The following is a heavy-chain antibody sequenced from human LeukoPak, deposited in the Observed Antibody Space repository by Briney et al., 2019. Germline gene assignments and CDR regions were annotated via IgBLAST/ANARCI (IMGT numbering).Heavy chain of an antibody. CDR3: AKAALGYYDSSGYYYDGDDAFDI. Sequence: PGGSLRLSCAASGFTFSSYAMSWVRQAPGKGLEWVSAISGSGGSTYYADSVKGLFTISRDNSKNTLKLEMNSLRAEDTAVYYCAKAALGYYDSSGYYYDGDDAFDIWGQGTMVTVSS. V-gene: IGHV3-23*01. D-gene: IGHD3-22*01. CDR2: ISGSGGST. CDR1: GFTFSSYA. J-gene: IGHJ3*02.